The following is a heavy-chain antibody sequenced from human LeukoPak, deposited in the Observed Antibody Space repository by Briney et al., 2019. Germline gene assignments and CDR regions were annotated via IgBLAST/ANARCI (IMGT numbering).Heavy chain of an antibody. D-gene: IGHD5-12*01. CDR3: ARSLGLRGFDY. V-gene: IGHV3-23*01. CDR1: GFTFSSYA. J-gene: IGHJ4*02. CDR2: ISGSGGTT. Sequence: AGGSLRLSCAVSGFTFSSYAMSWVRQAPGKGLEWVSAISGSGGTTYYADSVKGRFTISRDNAKNSLYLQMNSLRAEDTAVYYCARSLGLRGFDYWGQGTLVTVSS.